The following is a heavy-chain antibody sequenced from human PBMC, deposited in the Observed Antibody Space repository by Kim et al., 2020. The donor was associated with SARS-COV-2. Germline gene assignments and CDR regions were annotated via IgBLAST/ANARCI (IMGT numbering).Heavy chain of an antibody. J-gene: IGHJ4*02. CDR1: GFTFSDYY. CDR2: ISSSSSYT. V-gene: IGHV3-11*06. CDR3: AREGVYGDYALDY. D-gene: IGHD4-17*01. Sequence: GGSLRLSCAASGFTFSDYYMSWIRQAPGKGLEWVSYISSSSSYTNYADSVKGGFTISRDNAKNSLYLQMNSLRAEDTAVYYCAREGVYGDYALDYWGQGTLVTVSS.